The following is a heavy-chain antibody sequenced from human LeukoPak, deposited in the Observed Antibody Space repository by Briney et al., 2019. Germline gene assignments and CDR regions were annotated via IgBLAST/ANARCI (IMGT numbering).Heavy chain of an antibody. J-gene: IGHJ4*02. V-gene: IGHV4-30-4*01. Sequence: SQTLSLTCTVSGGSISSGDYYWSWIRQPPGKGLEWIGYIYYSGSTYYNPALKSRVTISVDTSKNQFYLKLSSVTAADTAVYYCAREFCSGGSCYDGTVFYFDYWGQGTLVTVSS. CDR1: GGSISSGDYY. CDR3: AREFCSGGSCYDGTVFYFDY. D-gene: IGHD2-15*01. CDR2: IYYSGST.